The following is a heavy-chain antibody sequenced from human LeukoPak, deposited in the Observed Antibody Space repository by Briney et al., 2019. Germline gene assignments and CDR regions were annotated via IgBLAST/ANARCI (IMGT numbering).Heavy chain of an antibody. D-gene: IGHD2-21*02. CDR2: ISAYNGNT. Sequence: ASVKVSCKASGYTFTSYGISWVRQAPGQGLEWMGWISAYNGNTNYAQKLQGRVTMTTDTSTSTAYMELRSLRSEDTAVYYCARGLRYCGGDCYHYYYYYMDVWGKGTTVTISS. J-gene: IGHJ6*03. V-gene: IGHV1-18*01. CDR3: ARGLRYCGGDCYHYYYYYMDV. CDR1: GYTFTSYG.